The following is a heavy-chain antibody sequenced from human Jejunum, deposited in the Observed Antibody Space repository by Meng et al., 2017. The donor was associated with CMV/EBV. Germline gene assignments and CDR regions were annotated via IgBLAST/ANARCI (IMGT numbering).Heavy chain of an antibody. Sequence: SGFTFSNFGMHWVRQAPGKGLEWVAVIWGDGSEKYYSDSVKGRFTISRDNPKNTLYLQMNSLRPEDTAVYFCAKGGSGGYDWFDPWGQGTLVTVSS. CDR1: GFTFSNFG. J-gene: IGHJ5*02. V-gene: IGHV3-33*03. CDR3: AKGGSGGYDWFDP. CDR2: IWGDGSEK. D-gene: IGHD1-26*01.